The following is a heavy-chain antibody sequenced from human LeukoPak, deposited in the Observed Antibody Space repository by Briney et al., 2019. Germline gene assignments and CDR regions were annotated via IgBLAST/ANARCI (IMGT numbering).Heavy chain of an antibody. J-gene: IGHJ5*02. CDR3: ARARGDFWSGYYSNWFDP. CDR2: INHSGST. CDR1: GGSFSGYY. D-gene: IGHD3-3*01. Sequence: SETLSLTCAVYGGSFSGYYWSWIRQPPGKGLEWIGEINHSGSTNYNPSLKSRVTISVDTSKNQFSLKLSSVTAADTAVYYCARARGDFWSGYYSNWFDPWGQGTLVTVSS. V-gene: IGHV4-34*01.